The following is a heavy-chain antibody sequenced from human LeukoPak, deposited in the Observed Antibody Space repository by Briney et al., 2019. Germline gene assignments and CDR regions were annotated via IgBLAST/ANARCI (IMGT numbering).Heavy chain of an antibody. CDR2: FDPEDVET. CDR3: ATDFYRGRQFDY. V-gene: IGHV1-24*01. J-gene: IGHJ4*02. Sequence: ASVKVSCKVSGNTFTDLSMNWVRQAPGKGLEWMGGFDPEDVETIYAQKFQGRVTMTEDTSTATAYMDLSSLRPDDTAVYYCATDFYRGRQFDYWGQGTLVT. D-gene: IGHD2/OR15-2a*01. CDR1: GNTFTDLS.